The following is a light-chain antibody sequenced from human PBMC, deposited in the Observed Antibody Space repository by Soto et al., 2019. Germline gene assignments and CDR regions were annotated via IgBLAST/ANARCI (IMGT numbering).Light chain of an antibody. V-gene: IGKV2-28*01. CDR2: LTS. CDR3: MQGLQTPSYT. Sequence: DIVMTQSPLSLPVTPGEPASISCRSSQSLLHINGYNYLDWYLQKPGQSPQLLCYLTSKRACGVSDRFSGSGSGTDFTLRITRVEAEEVGVYYCMQGLQTPSYTFGQGTKLEIK. J-gene: IGKJ2*01. CDR1: QSLLHINGYNY.